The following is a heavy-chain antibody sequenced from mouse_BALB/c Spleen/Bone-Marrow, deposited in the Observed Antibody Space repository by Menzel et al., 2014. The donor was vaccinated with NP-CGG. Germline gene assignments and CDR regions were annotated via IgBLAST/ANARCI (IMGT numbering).Heavy chain of an antibody. Sequence: EVHLVESGGGLVQPGGSRKLSCAASGFIFSSFGMHWVRQAPEKGPEWVAYISSGSSTIYYADTVKGRFTISRDNPKNILFLQMTSLRSEDTAMYYCARSRFPDYGSSPFDYWGQGTTLTVSS. J-gene: IGHJ2*01. CDR2: ISSGSSTI. V-gene: IGHV5-17*02. D-gene: IGHD1-1*01. CDR1: GFIFSSFG. CDR3: ARSRFPDYGSSPFDY.